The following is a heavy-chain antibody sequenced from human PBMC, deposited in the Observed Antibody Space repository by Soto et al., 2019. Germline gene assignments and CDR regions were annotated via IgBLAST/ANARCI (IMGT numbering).Heavy chain of an antibody. J-gene: IGHJ5*02. CDR2: IYYSGST. CDR1: GGSISSGGYY. D-gene: IGHD3-16*01. V-gene: IGHV4-31*03. CDR3: ARVGGINWFDP. Sequence: QVQLQESGPGLVKPSQTLSLTCTVSGGSISSGGYYWSWIRQHPGKGLEWIGYIYYSGSTYYNPALKGRXTXSXXASKNQFSRKLSSVTAADTAVYYCARVGGINWFDPWGQGTLVTVSS.